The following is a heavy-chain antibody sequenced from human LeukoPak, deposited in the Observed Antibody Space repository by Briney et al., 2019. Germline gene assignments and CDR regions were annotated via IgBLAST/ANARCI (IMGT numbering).Heavy chain of an antibody. J-gene: IGHJ3*02. V-gene: IGHV3-23*01. CDR2: ISGSGGST. CDR1: GFTFSSYA. D-gene: IGHD6-13*01. Sequence: GGSLRLSCAASGFTFSSYAMSWVRQAPGKGLEWVTAISGSGGSTYYADSVKSRFTISRDNSKNTLYLQMNSLRAEDTAVYYCAKGGMTHWYSSSWYNAFDIWGQGTMVTVSS. CDR3: AKGGMTHWYSSSWYNAFDI.